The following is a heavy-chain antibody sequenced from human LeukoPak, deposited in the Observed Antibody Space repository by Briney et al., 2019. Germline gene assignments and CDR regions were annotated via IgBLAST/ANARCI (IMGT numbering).Heavy chain of an antibody. J-gene: IGHJ4*02. CDR1: GFTFSTYG. CDR3: AKEAYRYGYFDY. V-gene: IGHV3-30*02. CDR2: TWYDGSNK. D-gene: IGHD5-18*01. Sequence: GGSLRLSCAASGFTFSTYGMHWVRQAQGKGLEWVALTWYDGSNKNYADSVKGRFTISRDNSKNTLYLEMNSLRAEDTAVYYCAKEAYRYGYFDYWGQGTLVTVSS.